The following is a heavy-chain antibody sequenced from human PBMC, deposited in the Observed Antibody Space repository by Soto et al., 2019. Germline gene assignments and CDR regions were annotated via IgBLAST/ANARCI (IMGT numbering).Heavy chain of an antibody. V-gene: IGHV3-23*01. D-gene: IGHD3-10*01. CDR2: IDGSGGIT. J-gene: IGHJ5*02. Sequence: GGSLRLSCAASGFTFGTTDMSWVRRAPGEGLEWVSTIDGSGGITYYADSVKGRLTISRDNSRNTVYLQMNSLRGDDTALYYCVKNSGWFNPWGQGALVTVSS. CDR3: VKNSGWFNP. CDR1: GFTFGTTD.